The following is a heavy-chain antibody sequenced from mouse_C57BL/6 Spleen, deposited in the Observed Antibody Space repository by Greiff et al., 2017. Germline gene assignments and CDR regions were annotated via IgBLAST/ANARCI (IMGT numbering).Heavy chain of an antibody. J-gene: IGHJ2*01. V-gene: IGHV5-4*03. CDR3: ARGYYGLFDY. CDR1: GFTFSSYA. CDR2: ISDGGSYT. D-gene: IGHD1-2*01. Sequence: DVMLVESGGGLVKPGGSLKLSCAASGFTFSSYAMSWVRQTPEKRLEWVATISDGGSYTYYPDNVKGRFTISRDNAKNNLYLQMSHLNSEDTAMYYCARGYYGLFDYWGQGTTLTVSS.